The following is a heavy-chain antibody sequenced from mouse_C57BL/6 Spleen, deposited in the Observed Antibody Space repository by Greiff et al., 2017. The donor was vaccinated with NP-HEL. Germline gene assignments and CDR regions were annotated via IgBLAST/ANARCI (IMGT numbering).Heavy chain of an antibody. CDR3: ARFEYDGGYAMDY. CDR2: IYPGSGST. J-gene: IGHJ4*01. D-gene: IGHD2-4*01. Sequence: QVQLQQPGAELVKPGASVKMSCKASGYTFTSYWITWVKQRPGQGLEWIGDIYPGSGSTNYNEKFKSKATLTVDTSSSTAYMQLSSLTSEDSAVYYCARFEYDGGYAMDYWGQGTSVTVSS. V-gene: IGHV1-55*01. CDR1: GYTFTSYW.